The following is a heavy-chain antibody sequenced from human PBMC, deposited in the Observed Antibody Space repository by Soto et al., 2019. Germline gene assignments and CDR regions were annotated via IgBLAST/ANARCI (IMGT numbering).Heavy chain of an antibody. Sequence: SETLSLTCAVYGGSFSGYYWSWIRQPPGKGLEWIGEINHSGSTNYNPSLKSRVTISVDTSKNQFSLKLSSVTAADTAVDYCARALSLSLYYYSWGKLDYWGQGTLVTVSS. J-gene: IGHJ4*02. CDR2: INHSGST. D-gene: IGHD3-10*01. V-gene: IGHV4-34*01. CDR3: ARALSLSLYYYSWGKLDY. CDR1: GGSFSGYY.